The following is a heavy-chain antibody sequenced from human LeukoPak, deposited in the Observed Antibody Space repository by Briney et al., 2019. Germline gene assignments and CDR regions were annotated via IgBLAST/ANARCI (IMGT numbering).Heavy chain of an antibody. CDR1: GYTFTNFG. D-gene: IGHD5-24*01. V-gene: IGHV1-18*01. J-gene: IGHJ4*02. CDR3: ARVGGRWLQFDY. Sequence: ASVKVSCKASGYTFTNFGISWVRQAPGQGLEWMGWISVYNGNTNFAQKFQGRVTMTSDMSTSTVYMELSSLRSEDTAVYYCARVGGRWLQFDYWGQGTLVTVSS. CDR2: ISVYNGNT.